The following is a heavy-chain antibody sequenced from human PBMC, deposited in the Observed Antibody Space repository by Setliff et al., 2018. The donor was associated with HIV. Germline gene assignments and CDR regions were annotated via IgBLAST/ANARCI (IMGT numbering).Heavy chain of an antibody. V-gene: IGHV4-59*01. CDR3: ARFPLLHKNAFDS. J-gene: IGHJ3*02. D-gene: IGHD2-15*01. CDR1: GGSIGSNY. Sequence: SETLSLTCTVSGGSIGSNYWSWMRQPPGKGLEWIGHIYYSGSTNYNPSLKSRVTISVDTSRNQFSLNLSSVTAADTAVYYCARFPLLHKNAFDSWGQGTMVTV. CDR2: IYYSGST.